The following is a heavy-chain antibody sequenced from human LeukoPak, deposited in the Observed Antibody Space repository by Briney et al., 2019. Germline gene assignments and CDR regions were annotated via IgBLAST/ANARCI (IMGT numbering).Heavy chain of an antibody. D-gene: IGHD6-13*01. CDR1: GGSISSGDYY. CDR3: ARYSSWYYFHY. J-gene: IGHJ4*02. V-gene: IGHV4-30-4*08. CDR2: IYYSGST. Sequence: SETLSLTCTVSGGSISSGDYYWSWIRQPPGKGLEWIGYIYYSGSTYYNPSLKSRVTISVDTSKNQFSLKLSSVTAADTAVYYCARYSSWYYFHYWGQGTLVTVSS.